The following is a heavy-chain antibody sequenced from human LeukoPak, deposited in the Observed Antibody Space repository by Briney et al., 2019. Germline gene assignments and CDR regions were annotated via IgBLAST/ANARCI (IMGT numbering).Heavy chain of an antibody. CDR2: INNDGSDT. D-gene: IGHD2/OR15-2a*01. CDR3: ARGGFSHAFDV. J-gene: IGHJ3*01. V-gene: IGHV3-74*01. Sequence: PGGSLRLSCAASGFTFSRNWIHWVRQAPGKGLVWVSRINNDGSDTIYADSVKGRFAMSRDNAKNTVFLQMSGLRAEDTAVYYCARGGFSHAFDVWGQGTTVTVSS. CDR1: GFTFSRNW.